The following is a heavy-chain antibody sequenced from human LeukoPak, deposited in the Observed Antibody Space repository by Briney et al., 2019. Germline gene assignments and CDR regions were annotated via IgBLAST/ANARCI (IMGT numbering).Heavy chain of an antibody. Sequence: ASVKVSCKASGCTFTNYFIHWVRQAPGQGLEWMGIINTGDTTTVYAQRFQGRVTVTRDTSTSTVYMELSSLRSEDTAVYYCVREVRSQFDYWGQGTLVTVSS. V-gene: IGHV1-46*01. J-gene: IGHJ4*02. CDR1: GCTFTNYF. CDR2: INTGDTTT. CDR3: VREVRSQFDY. D-gene: IGHD6-13*01.